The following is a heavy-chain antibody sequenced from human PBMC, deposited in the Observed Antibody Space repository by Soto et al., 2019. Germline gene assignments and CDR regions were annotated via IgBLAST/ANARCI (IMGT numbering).Heavy chain of an antibody. D-gene: IGHD6-19*01. Sequence: QVQLVQSGAEVKKPGASVKVSCKASGYTFTGYYMHWVRQAPGQGLEWMGWINPNSGGTNYAQKFQGWVTMTRDTSISTAYMELSRLRSDDTAVYYCARDWTVGYSSGWYGLFDYWGQGTLVTVSS. V-gene: IGHV1-2*04. J-gene: IGHJ4*02. CDR3: ARDWTVGYSSGWYGLFDY. CDR2: INPNSGGT. CDR1: GYTFTGYY.